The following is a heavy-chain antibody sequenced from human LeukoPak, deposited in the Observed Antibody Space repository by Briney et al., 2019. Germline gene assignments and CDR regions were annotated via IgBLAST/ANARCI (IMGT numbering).Heavy chain of an antibody. V-gene: IGHV3-33*08. CDR2: IWYDGSNK. Sequence: GGSLRLSCAASGFTFSSYGMHWVRQAPGKGLEWVAVIWYDGSNKYYADSVKGRFTISRDNSKNTLYLQMNSLRAEDTAVYYCARDPSLASVTTFYYYGMDVWAKGPRSPSP. CDR3: ARDPSLASVTTFYYYGMDV. CDR1: GFTFSSYG. D-gene: IGHD4-17*01. J-gene: IGHJ6*02.